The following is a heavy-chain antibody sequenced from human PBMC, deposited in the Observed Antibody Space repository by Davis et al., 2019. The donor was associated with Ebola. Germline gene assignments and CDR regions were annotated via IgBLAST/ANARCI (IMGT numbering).Heavy chain of an antibody. D-gene: IGHD3-22*01. CDR1: GFTFSSYG. V-gene: IGHV3-30*18. CDR3: AKDAQWGYDSSGYYKYYYYGMDV. J-gene: IGHJ6*02. CDR2: IPYDGHNN. Sequence: GESLKISCAASGFTFSSYGMHWVRQAPGKGPESVLVIPYDGHNNYYADSVKGRFTISRDNSKNTLYLQMNSLRAEDTAVYYCAKDAQWGYDSSGYYKYYYYGMDVWGQGTTVTVSS.